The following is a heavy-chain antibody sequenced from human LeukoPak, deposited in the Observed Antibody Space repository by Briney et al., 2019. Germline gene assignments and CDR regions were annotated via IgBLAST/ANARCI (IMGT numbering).Heavy chain of an antibody. CDR3: ARGSPRSVEF. J-gene: IGHJ4*02. CDR2: ISFEGSNK. CDR1: GFTFRSYG. Sequence: GGSLRLSCAASGFTFRSYGMHCVREAPGKGLEGVAFISFEGSNKNDADSVKGRFTISRDNSKNMLYLQMNSLRAEDTAVYYCARGSPRSVEFWGQGTLVTVSS. V-gene: IGHV3-30-3*01. D-gene: IGHD3-10*01.